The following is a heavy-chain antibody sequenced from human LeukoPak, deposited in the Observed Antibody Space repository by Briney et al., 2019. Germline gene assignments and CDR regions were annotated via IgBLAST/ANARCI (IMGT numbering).Heavy chain of an antibody. V-gene: IGHV4-34*01. CDR2: INHSGST. CDR1: GGSFSGYY. J-gene: IGHJ4*02. CDR3: ARGRGDYVWGSYRYNPHYFDY. Sequence: SETLSLTCAVYGGSFSGYYWSWIRQPPGKGLEWIGEINHSGSTNYNPSLKRRVTISVDTSKNQFSLKLSSVTAADTAVYYCARGRGDYVWGSYRYNPHYFDYWGQGTLVTVSS. D-gene: IGHD3-16*02.